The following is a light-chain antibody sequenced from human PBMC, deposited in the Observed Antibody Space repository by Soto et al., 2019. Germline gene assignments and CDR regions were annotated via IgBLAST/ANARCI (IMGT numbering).Light chain of an antibody. CDR1: SSSIGSNT. J-gene: IGLJ1*01. V-gene: IGLV1-44*01. Sequence: VLTHPPSASGTPGQRVPISCSGTSSSIGSNTVNWYQQLPGTAPKLLIYSNNQRPSGVPDRFSGSKSGTSASLAISGLQSEDEADYYCAAWDDSLNGYVFGTGTKVTVL. CDR2: SNN. CDR3: AAWDDSLNGYV.